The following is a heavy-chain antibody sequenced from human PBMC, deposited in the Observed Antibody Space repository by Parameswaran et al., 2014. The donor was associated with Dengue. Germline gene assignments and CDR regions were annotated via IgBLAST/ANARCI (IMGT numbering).Heavy chain of an antibody. CDR2: ISSSSSYI. J-gene: IGHJ6*02. V-gene: IGHV3-21*01. CDR3: ARDLYDIVVVPAAIPYYGMDV. D-gene: IGHD2-2*02. Sequence: WIRQPPGKGLEWVSSISSSSSYIYYADSVKGRFTISRDNAKNSLYLQMNSLRAEDTAVYYCARDLYDIVVVPAAIPYYGMDVWGQGTTVTVSS.